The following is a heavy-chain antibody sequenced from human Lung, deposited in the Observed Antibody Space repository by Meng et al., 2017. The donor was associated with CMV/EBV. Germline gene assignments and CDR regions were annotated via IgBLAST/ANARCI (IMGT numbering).Heavy chain of an antibody. CDR3: AREMGLRYDY. CDR1: GFTVSSNY. V-gene: IGHV3-66*02. Sequence: GEXXMISRAASGFTVSSNYMSWVRQAPGKGLEWVSVIYSGGSTYYADSVKGRFTISRDNSKNTLYLQMNSLRAEDTAVYYCAREMGLRYDYWGQGTLVTVSS. D-gene: IGHD5-12*01. CDR2: IYSGGST. J-gene: IGHJ4*02.